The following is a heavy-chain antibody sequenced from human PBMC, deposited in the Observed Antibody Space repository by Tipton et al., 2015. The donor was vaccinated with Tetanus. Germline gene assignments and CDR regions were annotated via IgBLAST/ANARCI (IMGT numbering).Heavy chain of an antibody. V-gene: IGHV4-31*03. CDR2: ILYSGGT. CDR3: ARGSRSGWYILDY. CDR1: GASISSGAYY. J-gene: IGHJ4*02. Sequence: TLSLTCNVSGASISSGAYYWTWIRQHPGKGLEWIGNILYSGGTFYNPSLKSRVIISVDTSKNHLSLKLPSVTAADTAVYFCARGSRSGWYILDYWGQGTLVTVSS. D-gene: IGHD6-19*01.